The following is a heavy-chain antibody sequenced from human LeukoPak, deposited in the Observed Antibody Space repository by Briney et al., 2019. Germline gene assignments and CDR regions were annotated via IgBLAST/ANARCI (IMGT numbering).Heavy chain of an antibody. CDR2: ISGSGGGT. CDR1: GFTFSSYA. CDR3: AKDKAAPGYCTSDSCYSDY. Sequence: GGSLRLSCAASGFTFSSYAMTWVRQAPGKGLEWVSRISGSGGGTYYADSVKGRFTISRDNSKNTLYLQMNSLRAEDTAVYYCAKDKAAPGYCTSDSCYSDYWGQGTMVTVSS. V-gene: IGHV3-23*01. J-gene: IGHJ4*02. D-gene: IGHD2-15*01.